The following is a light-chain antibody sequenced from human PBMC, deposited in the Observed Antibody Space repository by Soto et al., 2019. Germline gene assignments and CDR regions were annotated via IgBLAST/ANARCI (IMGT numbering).Light chain of an antibody. CDR1: SSNIGAGYD. Sequence: QSVLTQPPSVSGAPGQRVTISCTGSSSNIGAGYDVHWYQRLPGTAPKVLIYGNNNRPSGVPDRFSGSKSGTSASLAITGLQSEDEAEYYCQSYDSSLSGSYVFGTGAKLTVL. J-gene: IGLJ1*01. CDR3: QSYDSSLSGSYV. V-gene: IGLV1-40*01. CDR2: GNN.